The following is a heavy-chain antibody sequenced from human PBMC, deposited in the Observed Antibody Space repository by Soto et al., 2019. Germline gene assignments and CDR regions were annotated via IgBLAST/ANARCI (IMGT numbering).Heavy chain of an antibody. CDR2: ISYSGST. CDR3: ARASYYSYMDV. CDR1: GGSVNTYS. Sequence: SETLSLTCTVSGGSVNTYSWGWIRQPPGKELEWVGYISYSGSTNYNPSLKSRVTISRVTSKNQFSLNLISVTAADTAVYYCARASYYSYMDVWGKGTTVTVSS. V-gene: IGHV4-59*02. J-gene: IGHJ6*03.